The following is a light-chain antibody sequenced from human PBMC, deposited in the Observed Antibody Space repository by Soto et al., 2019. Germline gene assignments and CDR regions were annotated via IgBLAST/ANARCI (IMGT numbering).Light chain of an antibody. Sequence: DIAMTQSPDSLAVSLGERATINCQSSQSVFHSSSNNNYLAWYQQKQGQPPKLLLYWASTRASGVPERFSGSGSVTDFTLTVTSVQAEDVAVYYCQQYHSSPITFGQGTRLEI. CDR1: QSVFHSSSNNNY. CDR2: WAS. V-gene: IGKV4-1*01. CDR3: QQYHSSPIT. J-gene: IGKJ5*01.